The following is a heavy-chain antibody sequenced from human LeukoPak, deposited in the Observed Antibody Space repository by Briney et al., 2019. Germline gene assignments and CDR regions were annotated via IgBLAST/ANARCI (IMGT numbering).Heavy chain of an antibody. D-gene: IGHD3-22*01. CDR2: ISSSSSYI. CDR3: ARVKGRADYYDSSGYPAYFQH. CDR1: GFTFSSYA. Sequence: PGGSLRLSCAASGFTFSSYAMNWVRQAPGKGLEWVSSISSSSSYIYYADSVKGRFTISRDNAKNSLYLQMNSLRAEDTAVYYCARVKGRADYYDSSGYPAYFQHWGQGTLVTVSS. V-gene: IGHV3-21*01. J-gene: IGHJ1*01.